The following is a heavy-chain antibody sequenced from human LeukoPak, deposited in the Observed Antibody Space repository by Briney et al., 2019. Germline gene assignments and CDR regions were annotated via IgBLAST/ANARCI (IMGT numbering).Heavy chain of an antibody. CDR2: ISGSGDST. Sequence: GGTLRLSCAASGFTFSSYAMSWVRQAPGKGLEWVSAISGSGDSTYYADSVKGRFTISRDNSKNTLYLQMNSLRAEDTAVYYCARVQSSSTYYYYYMDVWGKGTTVTVSS. D-gene: IGHD6-6*01. CDR1: GFTFSSYA. CDR3: ARVQSSSTYYYYYMDV. V-gene: IGHV3-23*01. J-gene: IGHJ6*03.